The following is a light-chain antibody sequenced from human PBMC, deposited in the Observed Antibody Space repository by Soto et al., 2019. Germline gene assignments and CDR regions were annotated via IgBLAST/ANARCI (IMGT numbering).Light chain of an antibody. Sequence: QSVLTQPPSASGSPGQSATISCTGTSSDVGGYNYVSWYQQYPGKAPKLMIYEVSKRPSGVPDRFSGSKSGKTASLTVSGLQPEDEADYYCTSYAGSNIWVFGGGTKVTVL. J-gene: IGLJ3*02. CDR2: EVS. CDR3: TSYAGSNIWV. CDR1: SSDVGGYNY. V-gene: IGLV2-8*01.